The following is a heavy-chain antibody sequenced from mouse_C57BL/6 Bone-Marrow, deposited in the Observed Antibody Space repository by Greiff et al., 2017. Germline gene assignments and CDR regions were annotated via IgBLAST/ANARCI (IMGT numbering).Heavy chain of an antibody. CDR3: ARRGVDARDY. D-gene: IGHD1-1*01. CDR1: GFTFTSYG. J-gene: IGHJ2*01. Sequence: EVQLLQSGGDLVKPGASLQLSCAASGFTFTSYGMSWVRQTSDKRLEWVGTISSGGSFTYYPESVKGRVTISRDDAKNTRDLQLSSLESEDTAMYYCARRGVDARDYWGQGTTLPVSS. CDR2: ISSGGSFT. V-gene: IGHV5-6*01.